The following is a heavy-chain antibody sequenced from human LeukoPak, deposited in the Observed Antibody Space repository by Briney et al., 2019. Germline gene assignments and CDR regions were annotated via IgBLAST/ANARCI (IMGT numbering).Heavy chain of an antibody. CDR1: GYTFTGYY. CDR2: INPNSGGT. Sequence: GGSVKDSRMASGYTFTGYYMHWVRQAPGQGLEWTGWINPNSGGTNYAQKFQGRVTMTTDTSVSTAYMELNRLRSDDTGVYYCARDTTMITYWFDPSGQGNLVTVSS. J-gene: IGHJ5*02. CDR3: ARDTTMITYWFDP. D-gene: IGHD5-18*01. V-gene: IGHV1-2*02.